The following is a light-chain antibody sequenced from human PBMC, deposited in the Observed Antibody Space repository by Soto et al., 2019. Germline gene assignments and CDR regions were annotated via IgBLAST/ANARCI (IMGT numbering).Light chain of an antibody. CDR2: GIS. V-gene: IGKV3D-15*01. CDR3: QQHGQWPIT. J-gene: IGKJ5*01. Sequence: EIVMTQSAATLSVSTGERATLSCRASQSVNSNYLAWYQQKPGQAPRLLIYGISKRATDIPDRFSGSGSGTEFTLTISSLQPEDFATYYCQQHGQWPITFGQGTRLEIK. CDR1: QSVNSN.